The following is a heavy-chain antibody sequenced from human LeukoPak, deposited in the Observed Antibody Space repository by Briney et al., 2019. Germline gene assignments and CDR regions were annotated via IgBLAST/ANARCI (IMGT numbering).Heavy chain of an antibody. CDR3: AKDFWSDYYSGYFDY. J-gene: IGHJ4*02. Sequence: PGGSLRLSCAASGFTFSSYWMSWVRQAPGKGLEWVANIKQDGSEKYYVDSVKGRFTISRDNAKNSLYLQMNSLRAEDTAVYYCAKDFWSDYYSGYFDYWGQGTLVTVSS. D-gene: IGHD3-3*01. CDR1: GFTFSSYW. V-gene: IGHV3-7*03. CDR2: IKQDGSEK.